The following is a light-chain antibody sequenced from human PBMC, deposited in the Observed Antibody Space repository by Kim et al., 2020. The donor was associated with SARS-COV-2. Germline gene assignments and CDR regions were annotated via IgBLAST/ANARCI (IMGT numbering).Light chain of an antibody. V-gene: IGLV1-51*01. Sequence: QSVLTQPPSVSATPGQNVTISCSGSSSNIGNNYVSWYQQLPGAAPTLLIYDSNRRPSGIPDRFSGSKSGTSATLGITGLQTEDEADYYCGTWDTSLTAGVFGGGTKLTVL. J-gene: IGLJ3*02. CDR3: GTWDTSLTAGV. CDR2: DSN. CDR1: SSNIGNNY.